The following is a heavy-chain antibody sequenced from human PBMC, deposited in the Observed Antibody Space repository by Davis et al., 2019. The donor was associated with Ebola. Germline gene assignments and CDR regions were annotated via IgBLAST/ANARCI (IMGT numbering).Heavy chain of an antibody. Sequence: GESLKISCAASGLTVSSNYMSWVRQAPGKGLEWVSVIYSGGSTYYADSVKGRFTISRDNVRKSLYLQMDSLRAEDTAMYYCAREMPSYCSGGSCYSLGDYWGQGTLVTVSS. V-gene: IGHV3-53*01. CDR1: GLTVSSNY. J-gene: IGHJ4*02. CDR3: AREMPSYCSGGSCYSLGDY. D-gene: IGHD2-15*01. CDR2: IYSGGST.